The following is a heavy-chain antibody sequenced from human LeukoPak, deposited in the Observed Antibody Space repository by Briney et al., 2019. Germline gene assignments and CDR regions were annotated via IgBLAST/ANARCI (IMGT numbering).Heavy chain of an antibody. CDR3: AKCMVRGWSWFDP. Sequence: GRSLRLSCAASGFTFSSYGMHWVRQAPGKGLEWVAVISYDGSNKYYADSVKGRFTISRDNSKNTLYLQMNSLRAEDTAVYYCAKCMVRGWSWFDPWGQGTLVTVSS. D-gene: IGHD3-10*01. CDR2: ISYDGSNK. V-gene: IGHV3-30*18. CDR1: GFTFSSYG. J-gene: IGHJ5*02.